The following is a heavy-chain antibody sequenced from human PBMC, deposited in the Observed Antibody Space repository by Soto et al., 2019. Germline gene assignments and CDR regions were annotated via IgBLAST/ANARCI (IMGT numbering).Heavy chain of an antibody. Sequence: GSLRLSFAASGFTFSSYAMSWVRQAPGKGLEWVSVISGSGAGTKYADSVKDRFTISRDNSKNTLYLQMNSLRAEDTAVYYCAKSVGPGNGPNAIRSDYWGPGTLVTVSS. CDR1: GFTFSSYA. J-gene: IGHJ4*02. CDR3: AKSVGPGNGPNAIRSDY. CDR2: ISGSGAGT. V-gene: IGHV3-23*01. D-gene: IGHD6-13*01.